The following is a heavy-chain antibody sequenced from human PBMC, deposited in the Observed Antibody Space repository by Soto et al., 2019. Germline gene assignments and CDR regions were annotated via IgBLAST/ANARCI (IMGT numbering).Heavy chain of an antibody. CDR2: INPKSGGT. CDR3: ARGDSTDCSNGVCSFFYNHDMDX. Sequence: GASVKVSCKASGYSFTDYHIHWVRQAPGQGLEWLGRINPKSGGTSTAQKFQGWVTMTTDTSISTASMELARLTSDDTAIYYCARGDSTDCSNGVCSFFYNHDMDXWGQGNTVTV. CDR1: GYSFTDYH. D-gene: IGHD2-8*01. J-gene: IGHJ6*02. V-gene: IGHV1-2*04.